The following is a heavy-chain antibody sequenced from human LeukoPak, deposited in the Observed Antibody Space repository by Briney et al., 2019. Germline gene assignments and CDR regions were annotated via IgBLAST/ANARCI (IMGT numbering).Heavy chain of an antibody. D-gene: IGHD2-2*01. V-gene: IGHV3-33*01. J-gene: IGHJ3*02. Sequence: GGSLRLSCAASGFTFSNYGMHWVRQAPGKGLEWVAVIWYDESNKYYADSVKGRFTISRDNSKNTLYLQMNSLRAEDTAVYYCARDFSGSMDFDIWGQGTMVTVSS. CDR1: GFTFSNYG. CDR2: IWYDESNK. CDR3: ARDFSGSMDFDI.